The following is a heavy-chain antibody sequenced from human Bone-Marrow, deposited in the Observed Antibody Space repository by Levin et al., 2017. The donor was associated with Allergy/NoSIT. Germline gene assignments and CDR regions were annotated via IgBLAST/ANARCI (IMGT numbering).Heavy chain of an antibody. CDR2: ISLDGNTQ. J-gene: IGHJ4*02. CDR1: GFTFSSYS. Sequence: GGSLRLSCAASGFTFSSYSMHWVRQAPGKGLEWVAFISLDGNTQYYADSVKGRFTVSRDNSNNTLHLQMNSLRVEDTAIYFCAKDAYTCSGGSCYFFDYWGQGGLVTVSS. D-gene: IGHD2-15*01. V-gene: IGHV3-30*18. CDR3: AKDAYTCSGGSCYFFDY.